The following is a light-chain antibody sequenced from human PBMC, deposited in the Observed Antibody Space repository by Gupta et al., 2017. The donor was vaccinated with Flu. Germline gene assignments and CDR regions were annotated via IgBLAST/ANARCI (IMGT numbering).Light chain of an antibody. V-gene: IGKV3-20*01. CDR2: GVS. CDR1: QSASSSH. J-gene: IGKJ2*01. CDR3: REDGTSAKT. Sequence: GTLSLSPGERATLSCMASQSASSSHLPSYQQKPGLAPRLLIYGVSSSATPIPDPLRGCPSVTDFTLTIIRMKLQHFTVSYFREDGTSAKTFGPGTKMEIK.